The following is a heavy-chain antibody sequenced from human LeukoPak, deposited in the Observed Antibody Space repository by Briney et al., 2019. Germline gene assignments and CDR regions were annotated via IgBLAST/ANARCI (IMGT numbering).Heavy chain of an antibody. J-gene: IGHJ4*02. CDR2: ISYDGSSK. V-gene: IGHV3-30*04. CDR1: GFTFSTYA. Sequence: GGSLRLSCAASGFTFSTYAMHWVRQAPGKGLEWVAVISYDGSSKYYADSVKGRFTISRDNSKNTLYLQMNSLRAEDPAVYYCAKDIYGGSWPNDYWGQGTLVTVSS. CDR3: AKDIYGGSWPNDY. D-gene: IGHD4-23*01.